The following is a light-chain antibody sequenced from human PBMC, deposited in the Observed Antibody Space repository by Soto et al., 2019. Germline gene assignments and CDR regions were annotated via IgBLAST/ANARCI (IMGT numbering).Light chain of an antibody. CDR1: QSISSY. J-gene: IGKJ2*01. Sequence: DIQMTQSPSSLSAPVGDRVTITCRASQSISSYLNWYQQKPGKAPKLLIYAASSLQSGVPSRFSGSGSGTDFPLTISSLQPEDFATYYCQQSYSTPQYTFGQGTKLEIK. V-gene: IGKV1-39*01. CDR3: QQSYSTPQYT. CDR2: AAS.